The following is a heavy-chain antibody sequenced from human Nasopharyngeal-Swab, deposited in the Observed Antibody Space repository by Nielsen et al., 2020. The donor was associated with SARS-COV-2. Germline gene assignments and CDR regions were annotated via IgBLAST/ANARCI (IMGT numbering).Heavy chain of an antibody. D-gene: IGHD3-10*01. CDR2: VIPIFGTP. CDR1: RGTLTNYA. J-gene: IGHJ3*01. CDR3: ARHITRLDAFDL. V-gene: IGHV1-69*13. Sequence: SVKVSCKASRGTLTNYAISWVRQAPGQGLEWMGGVIPIFGTPNYAQKFQGRITITADAARTTAYMELSSLTFEDTAVYYCARHITRLDAFDLWGQGTLITVSS.